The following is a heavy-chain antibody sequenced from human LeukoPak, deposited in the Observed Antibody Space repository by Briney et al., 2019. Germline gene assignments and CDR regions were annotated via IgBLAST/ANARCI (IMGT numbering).Heavy chain of an antibody. J-gene: IGHJ6*03. CDR2: ISGSGGST. CDR3: AKQRRQTSGYYGTYYYYYMDV. CDR1: GFTFSSYA. Sequence: GGSLRLSCAASGFTFSSYAMSWVRQAPGKGLEWVSAISGSGGSTYYADSVKGRFTISRDNSKNTLYLQMNSLRAEDTAVYYCAKQRRQTSGYYGTYYYYYMDVWGKGTTVTVSS. D-gene: IGHD3-22*01. V-gene: IGHV3-23*01.